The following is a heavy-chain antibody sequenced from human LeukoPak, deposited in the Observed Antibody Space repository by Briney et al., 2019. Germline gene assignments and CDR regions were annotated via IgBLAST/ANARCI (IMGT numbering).Heavy chain of an antibody. D-gene: IGHD3-3*01. V-gene: IGHV3-23*01. Sequence: PGGSLRLSCAASGFTFSSYAMSRVRQAPGKGLEWVSAISGSGGSTYYADSVKGRSTISRDNSKNTLYLQMNSLRAEDTAVYYCACITIFGVASYWGQGTLVTVSS. CDR2: ISGSGGST. CDR3: ACITIFGVASY. J-gene: IGHJ4*02. CDR1: GFTFSSYA.